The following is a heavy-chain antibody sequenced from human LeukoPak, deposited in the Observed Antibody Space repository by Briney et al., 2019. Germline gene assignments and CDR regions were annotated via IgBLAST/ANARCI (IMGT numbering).Heavy chain of an antibody. CDR3: ARGFTTTTVTTGY. J-gene: IGHJ4*02. Sequence: GGSLRLSCAASGFTFSSYSMNWVRQAPGKGLEWVSSISSSSSYIYYADSVKGRFTISRDNAKNSLYLQMNSPRAEDTAVYYCARGFTTTTVTTGYWGQGTLVTVSS. CDR2: ISSSSSYI. CDR1: GFTFSSYS. V-gene: IGHV3-21*01. D-gene: IGHD4-17*01.